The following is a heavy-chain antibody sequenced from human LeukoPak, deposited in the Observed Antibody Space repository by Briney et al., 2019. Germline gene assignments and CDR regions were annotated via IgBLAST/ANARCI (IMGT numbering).Heavy chain of an antibody. CDR1: GGSFSGYY. CDR2: INHSGST. CDR3: ARSVRVQGVSN. D-gene: IGHD3-10*01. V-gene: IGHV4-34*01. J-gene: IGHJ4*02. Sequence: PSETLSLTCAVYGGSFSGYYWSWVRQPPGKGLEWIGEINHSGSTNYNPSLKSRVTISVDTSMNQFSLKLSSVTAADTAVYYCARSVRVQGVSNWGQGTLVTVSS.